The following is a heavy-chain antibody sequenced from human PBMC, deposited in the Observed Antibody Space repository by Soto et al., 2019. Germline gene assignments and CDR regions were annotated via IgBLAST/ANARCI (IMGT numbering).Heavy chain of an antibody. D-gene: IGHD6-13*01. CDR2: IIPILGIA. J-gene: IGHJ4*02. Sequence: SVKVSCKASGGTFSSNTISWVRQAPGQGLEWMGRIIPILGIANYAQKFQGRVTITADKSTSTAYMELSSLRSEDTAVYYCARHSSTWLTYFDYWGQGTLVTVSS. CDR3: ARHSSTWLTYFDY. V-gene: IGHV1-69*02. CDR1: GGTFSSNT.